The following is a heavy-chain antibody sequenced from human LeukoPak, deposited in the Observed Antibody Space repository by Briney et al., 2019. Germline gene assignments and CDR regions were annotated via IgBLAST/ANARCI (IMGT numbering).Heavy chain of an antibody. D-gene: IGHD5-12*01. J-gene: IGHJ4*02. CDR2: FYHSGST. V-gene: IGHV4-59*01. CDR3: ARGPNSGYGRFDY. Sequence: PSETLSLTCTVSGVSISGYYWSWLRQPPGRGLEWIGYFYHSGSTNYNPSLKGPVTISVDTSKNQFSLKLSSVTAADTAVYYCARGPNSGYGRFDYWGQGTLVTASS. CDR1: GVSISGYY.